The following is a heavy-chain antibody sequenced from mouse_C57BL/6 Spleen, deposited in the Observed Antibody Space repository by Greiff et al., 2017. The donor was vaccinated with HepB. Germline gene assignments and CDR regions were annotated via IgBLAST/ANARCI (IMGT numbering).Heavy chain of an antibody. J-gene: IGHJ3*01. CDR2: ISSGSSTI. CDR3: AKDYYYGSGTY. CDR1: GFTFSDYG. Sequence: EVMLVESGGGLVKPGGSLKLSCAASGFTFSDYGMHWVRQAPEKGLEWVAYISSGSSTIYYADTVKGRFTISRDNAKNTLFLQMTSLRSEDTAMYYCAKDYYYGSGTYWGQGTLVTVSA. D-gene: IGHD1-1*01. V-gene: IGHV5-17*01.